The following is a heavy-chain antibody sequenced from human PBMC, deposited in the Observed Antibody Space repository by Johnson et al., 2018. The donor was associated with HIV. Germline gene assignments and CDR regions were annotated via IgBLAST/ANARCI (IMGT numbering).Heavy chain of an antibody. Sequence: QVQLVESGGGVVQPGRSLRLSCAASAFTFRIYSMHWVRQAPGKGLELVAVISYDGSNKYYAASVKGRFTISRDDSKSIAYLQMNSLKTEDTAVYYCTREGVGQKCAFDIWGQGTMVTVSS. J-gene: IGHJ3*02. CDR1: AFTFRIYS. D-gene: IGHD1-26*01. V-gene: IGHV3-30-3*01. CDR3: TREGVGQKCAFDI. CDR2: ISYDGSNK.